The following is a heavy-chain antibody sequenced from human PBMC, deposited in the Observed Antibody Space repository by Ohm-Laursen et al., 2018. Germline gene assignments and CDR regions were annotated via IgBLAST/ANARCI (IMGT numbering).Heavy chain of an antibody. J-gene: IGHJ4*02. Sequence: TQTLTLTSTFSGLSLTTTGVGVGWVRQPPGKALEWLALIYWNDVKRYSPSLKSRLTITKDTSKNQVVLTMTNMDPVDTATYYCAHRGGDYDFFGYWGQGTLVTVSS. CDR1: GLSLTTTGVG. CDR3: AHRGGDYDFFGY. V-gene: IGHV2-5*01. D-gene: IGHD4-17*01. CDR2: IYWNDVK.